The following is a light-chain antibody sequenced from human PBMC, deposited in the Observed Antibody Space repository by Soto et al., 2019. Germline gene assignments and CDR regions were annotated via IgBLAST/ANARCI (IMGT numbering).Light chain of an antibody. CDR2: AAS. CDR1: QSISSY. V-gene: IGKV1-39*01. J-gene: IGKJ3*01. Sequence: DIPMTQSPSSLSASVGDRVTITCRASQSISSYLNWYQQKPGKAPKLLIYAASSLQSGVPSRFSGSGSGTDFTLTISSLQPEDFETYYCQQSYSTPFTFGPGTKVDIK. CDR3: QQSYSTPFT.